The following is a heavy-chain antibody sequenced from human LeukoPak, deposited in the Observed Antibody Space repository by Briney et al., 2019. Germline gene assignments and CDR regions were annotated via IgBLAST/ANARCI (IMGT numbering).Heavy chain of an antibody. D-gene: IGHD6-13*01. J-gene: IGHJ4*02. CDR1: GFTFSSYS. V-gene: IGHV3-21*04. Sequence: GGSLRLSCAASGFTFSSYSMNWVRQAPGKGLEWVSSISSSSSYIYYADSVKGRFTISRDNAKNSLYLQMNSLRAEDTALYYCARDGIAAAGVIDYWGQGTLVTVSS. CDR3: ARDGIAAAGVIDY. CDR2: ISSSSSYI.